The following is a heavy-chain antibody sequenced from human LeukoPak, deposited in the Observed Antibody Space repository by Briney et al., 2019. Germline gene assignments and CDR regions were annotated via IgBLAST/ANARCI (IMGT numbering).Heavy chain of an antibody. Sequence: ASVKVSCKASGYTFINYGITWVRQAPGQGLEWMGWISAYNGYTNYAQKFQGRVTMTTDTSTSTVYMELRSLRSDDTAVYYCASGQLVFFAYWGQGTLVTVSA. CDR1: GYTFINYG. D-gene: IGHD6-6*01. CDR3: ASGQLVFFAY. J-gene: IGHJ4*02. CDR2: ISAYNGYT. V-gene: IGHV1-18*01.